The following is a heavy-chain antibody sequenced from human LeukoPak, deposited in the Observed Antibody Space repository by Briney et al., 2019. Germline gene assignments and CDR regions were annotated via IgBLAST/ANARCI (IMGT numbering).Heavy chain of an antibody. V-gene: IGHV1-18*01. CDR1: GYTFTSYG. Sequence: GASVKVSCKASGYTFTSYGISWVRQAPGQGLEWMGWISAYNGNTNYAQKLQGRVTMTTDTSTSTAYMELRSLRSDDTAVYYCARANIVVVPAAMDGGHYFDYWGRGTLVTVSS. CDR3: ARANIVVVPAAMDGGHYFDY. CDR2: ISAYNGNT. D-gene: IGHD2-2*01. J-gene: IGHJ4*02.